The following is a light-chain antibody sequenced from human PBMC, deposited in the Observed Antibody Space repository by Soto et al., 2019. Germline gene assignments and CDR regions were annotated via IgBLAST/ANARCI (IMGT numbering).Light chain of an antibody. CDR3: QQYGSSGT. Sequence: EIVLTQSPCTLSLSPGERASLSCRASQSVGSHYLAWFQQTPGQATRLLISGASNRASDIPDRFSGSGSGTDFTLTISRLEPEDFAVYYCQQYGSSGTFGQGTKVDIK. J-gene: IGKJ1*01. V-gene: IGKV3-20*01. CDR1: QSVGSHY. CDR2: GAS.